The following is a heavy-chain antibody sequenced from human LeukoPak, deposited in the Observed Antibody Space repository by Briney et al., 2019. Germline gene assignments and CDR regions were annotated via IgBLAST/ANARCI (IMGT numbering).Heavy chain of an antibody. CDR1: GYNFPAYF. D-gene: IGHD2-15*01. V-gene: IGHV1-2*06. CDR3: ARGVVAARFDY. Sequence: ASVKVSCKAGGYNFPAYFVHWVRQAPGQGLEWMGRINPNGGDTNYAQKFQGRVTMTRDTSISTAYMELSRLRSDDTAVYYCARGVVAARFDYWGQGTLVTVSS. CDR2: INPNGGDT. J-gene: IGHJ4*02.